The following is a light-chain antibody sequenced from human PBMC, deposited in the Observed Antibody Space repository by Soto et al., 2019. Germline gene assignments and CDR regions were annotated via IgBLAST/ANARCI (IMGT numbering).Light chain of an antibody. CDR2: KAS. CDR1: QSVSRW. CDR3: QQYNDNWT. V-gene: IGKV1-5*03. Sequence: DIQMTQSPSTLSASVGDRVTITCRARQSVSRWLAWYQQKPGKAPKLLIYKASTLESGVPSRFSGSGSGTEFTLAISSLQPDDSATYYCQQYNDNWTFGQGTKVEIK. J-gene: IGKJ1*01.